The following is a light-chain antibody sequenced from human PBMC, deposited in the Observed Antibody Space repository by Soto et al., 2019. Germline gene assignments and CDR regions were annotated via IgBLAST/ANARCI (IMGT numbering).Light chain of an antibody. CDR2: DVS. CDR1: SSDVGGYNY. CDR3: SSYTLL. Sequence: QSVLTQPASVSGSLGQSITISCTGTSSDVGGYNYVSWYQQHPGKAPKLMIYDVSNRPSGVSNRFSGSKSGNTASLTISGLQAEDEADYYCSSYTLLFGTGTKVTVL. V-gene: IGLV2-14*01. J-gene: IGLJ1*01.